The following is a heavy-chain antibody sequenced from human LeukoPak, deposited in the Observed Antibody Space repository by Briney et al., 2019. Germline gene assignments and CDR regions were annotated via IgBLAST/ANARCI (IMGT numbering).Heavy chain of an antibody. CDR1: GFTFSSYG. J-gene: IGHJ4*02. CDR2: ISYDGSNK. V-gene: IGHV3-30*18. Sequence: GGSLRLSCAASGFTFSSYGMHWVRQAPGKGLEWVAVISYDGSNKYYADSVKGRFTISRDNSKNTLYLQMNSLRAEDTAEYYCAKTQLATFDYWGQGTLVTVSS. CDR3: AKTQLATFDY. D-gene: IGHD6-13*01.